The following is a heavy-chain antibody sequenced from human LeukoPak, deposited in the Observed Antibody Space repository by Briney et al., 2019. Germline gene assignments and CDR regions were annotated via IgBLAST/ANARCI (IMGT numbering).Heavy chain of an antibody. D-gene: IGHD7-27*01. V-gene: IGHV3-64*01. Sequence: GGSLRLSCAASGLTFSSYAMHWVRQAPGKGLEYVSAISSNGGSTYYANSVKGRFTISRDNSKNTLYLQMGSLRAEDMAVYYCARSHGTFSGAKFSGAFDIWGQGTMVTVSS. CDR3: ARSHGTFSGAKFSGAFDI. J-gene: IGHJ3*02. CDR1: GLTFSSYA. CDR2: ISSNGGST.